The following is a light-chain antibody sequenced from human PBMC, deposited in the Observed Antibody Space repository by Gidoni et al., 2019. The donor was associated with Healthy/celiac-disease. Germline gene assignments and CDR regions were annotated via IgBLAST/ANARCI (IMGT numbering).Light chain of an antibody. CDR1: SSNIGAGYD. Sequence: QSVLPQPPSVSGAPGQRVTISCTGSSSNIGAGYDVPWYQQRPGTAPKLLIYGNSNRPSGVPDRFSGSKSGTSASLAITGLQAEDEADYYCQSYDSSLSVVFGGGTKLTVL. CDR2: GNS. J-gene: IGLJ2*01. V-gene: IGLV1-40*01. CDR3: QSYDSSLSVV.